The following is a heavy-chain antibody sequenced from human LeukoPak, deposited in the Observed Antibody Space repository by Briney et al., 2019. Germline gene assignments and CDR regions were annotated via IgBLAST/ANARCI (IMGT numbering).Heavy chain of an antibody. CDR2: IYNSGST. J-gene: IGHJ5*02. D-gene: IGHD2-2*01. CDR3: ARRVPVDLDNWFDA. CDR1: GGSVSSYY. Sequence: SETLSLTCTVSGGSVSSYYWSWIRLPPGKGLEWIGYIYNSGSTNYNPSLKSRVTISIDTSKNQFSLKLSSVTAADTAVYYCARRVPVDLDNWFDAWGQGTLVTVSP. V-gene: IGHV4-59*02.